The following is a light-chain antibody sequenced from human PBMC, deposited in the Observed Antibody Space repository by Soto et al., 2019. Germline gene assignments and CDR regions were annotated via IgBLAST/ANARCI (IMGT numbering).Light chain of an antibody. CDR1: QTISTY. V-gene: IGKV1-5*01. CDR3: QQYNSYSWT. J-gene: IGKJ1*01. Sequence: DIQMTQSPSSLSASVGDRVTITCRASQTISTYLNWYQQKPGKAPRLLIYDASTLESGVPSRFSGSGSGTEFALTISSLQPDDFATYYCQQYNSYSWTFGQGTTVAIK. CDR2: DAS.